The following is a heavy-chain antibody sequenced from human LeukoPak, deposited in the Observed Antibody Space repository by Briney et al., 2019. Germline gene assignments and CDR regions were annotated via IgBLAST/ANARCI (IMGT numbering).Heavy chain of an antibody. V-gene: IGHV3-7*03. CDR1: GFSYDIHW. CDR2: IKQDGSEK. Sequence: GGSLRLSCAASGFSYDIHWMSWVRQAPGKGLEWVANIKQDGSEKYYVDSVKGRFTISKDNTKNSLYLQMNSLKTEDTAVYYCTRVQGHTGIVGAKVSYYYYMDVWAKGPRSPSP. CDR3: TRVQGHTGIVGAKVSYYYYMDV. J-gene: IGHJ6*03. D-gene: IGHD1-26*01.